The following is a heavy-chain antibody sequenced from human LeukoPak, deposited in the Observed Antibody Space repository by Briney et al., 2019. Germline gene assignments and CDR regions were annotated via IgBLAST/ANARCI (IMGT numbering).Heavy chain of an antibody. V-gene: IGHV3-30*03. CDR3: ARHPGDFTGIVNYYYMDV. Sequence: GGSLRLSCATSGFTFSNYGMHWVRQAPGKGLQWVAIISYDGSNKYYADSVKGRFTISRDNSNNTLFLQMNSLRPEDTAIYYCARHPGDFTGIVNYYYMDVWGKGTTVTVSS. D-gene: IGHD1-26*01. J-gene: IGHJ6*03. CDR2: ISYDGSNK. CDR1: GFTFSNYG.